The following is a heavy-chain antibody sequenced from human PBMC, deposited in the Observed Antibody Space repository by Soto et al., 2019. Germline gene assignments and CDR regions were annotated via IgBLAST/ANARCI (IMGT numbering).Heavy chain of an antibody. J-gene: IGHJ4*02. Sequence: EVQLLGSGGGLVQPGGSLRLSCAASGFIFSSYAMTWVRQAPGKGLEWVSAIRGSGGATYYADSVKGRFTISRDNSTNTLYLQMNSLRADDTAFYYCAKSPVGGSSTGRAGDYSGQGTLVTVSS. D-gene: IGHD6-6*01. V-gene: IGHV3-23*01. CDR2: IRGSGGAT. CDR3: AKSPVGGSSTGRAGDY. CDR1: GFIFSSYA.